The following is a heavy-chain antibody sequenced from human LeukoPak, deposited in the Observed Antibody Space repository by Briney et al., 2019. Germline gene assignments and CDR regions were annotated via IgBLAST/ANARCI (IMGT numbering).Heavy chain of an antibody. D-gene: IGHD3-22*01. CDR3: AKVALFSGYYPPFDY. J-gene: IGHJ4*02. V-gene: IGHV3-30*18. CDR1: GFTFSNYG. CDR2: ISYDGSNE. Sequence: GGSLRLSCTASGFTFSNYGMHWVRQAPGKGLEWVAVISYDGSNEYYADSVKGRSTISRDNSKNTLFLRMNSLRPEDTAVYHCAKVALFSGYYPPFDYWGQGTLVTVSS.